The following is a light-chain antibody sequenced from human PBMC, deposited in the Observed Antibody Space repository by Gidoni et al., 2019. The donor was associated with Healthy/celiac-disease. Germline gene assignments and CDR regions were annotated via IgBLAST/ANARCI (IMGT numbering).Light chain of an antibody. J-gene: IGKJ1*01. CDR2: WAS. CDR1: QSVLYRSNNKNY. Sequence: LVMTQSPASLAVSLGERATINCKSSQSVLYRSNNKNYLAWYQQKPGQPPKLLIYWASTRESGGPDRFSGSGSGTDFTLTISSLQAEDVAVYYCQQYYSTPRTFXRXTKVEIK. V-gene: IGKV4-1*01. CDR3: QQYYSTPRT.